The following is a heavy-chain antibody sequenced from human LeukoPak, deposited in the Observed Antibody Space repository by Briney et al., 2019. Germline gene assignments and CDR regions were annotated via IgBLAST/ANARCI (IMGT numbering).Heavy chain of an antibody. CDR2: IYTSGST. Sequence: SETLSLTCTVSGGSISSYYWSWIRQPAGKGLEWIGRIYTSGSTNYNPSLKSRGTMSVDTSRNQFSLKLSSVTAADTAVYYCARMSYDFWSGYPLAFDIWGQGTMVTVSS. CDR1: GGSISSYY. CDR3: ARMSYDFWSGYPLAFDI. J-gene: IGHJ3*02. D-gene: IGHD3-3*01. V-gene: IGHV4-4*07.